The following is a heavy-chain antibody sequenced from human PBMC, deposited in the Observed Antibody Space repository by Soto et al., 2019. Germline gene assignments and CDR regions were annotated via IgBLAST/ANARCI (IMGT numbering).Heavy chain of an antibody. CDR2: ISNDGSET. CDR1: GFTFNSHW. V-gene: IGHV3-74*01. Sequence: EVHVVESGGGSVQPGGSLRLSCAASGFTFNSHWMHWVRQVPGNGPVWVARISNDGSETIYADSVEGRFTISRDNAKNTVYLEMNSLRVEDMAVYYCVRDRPHNWFDPWGQGTLVTVSS. J-gene: IGHJ5*02. CDR3: VRDRPHNWFDP.